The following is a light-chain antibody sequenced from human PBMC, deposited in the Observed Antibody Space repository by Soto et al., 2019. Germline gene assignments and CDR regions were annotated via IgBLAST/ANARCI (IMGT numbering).Light chain of an antibody. CDR3: QQYNNWHT. Sequence: EIVMTQSPATLSVSPGERATLSCRASQSVSSNLAWYQQKPGQAPRLLIYGASTRATGIPARFSGSGSGTEFTLTISILQSEDLAVYYCQQYNNWHTFGQGTKLEIK. CDR1: QSVSSN. CDR2: GAS. J-gene: IGKJ2*01. V-gene: IGKV3-15*01.